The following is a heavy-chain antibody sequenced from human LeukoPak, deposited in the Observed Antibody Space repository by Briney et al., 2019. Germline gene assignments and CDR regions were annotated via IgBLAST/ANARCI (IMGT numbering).Heavy chain of an antibody. J-gene: IGHJ4*02. CDR3: ARDWFVDSGDDPFPFDY. CDR1: GYTFTGFY. Sequence: ASVKVSCKASGYTFTGFYIHWVRQAPGQGLECMGWLNCNSGGTNYAQKFQGRVTMTRDTSISTAYLELNRLTSDDTATYYCARDWFVDSGDDPFPFDYGGRGTLVSVSS. CDR2: LNCNSGGT. D-gene: IGHD5-12*01. V-gene: IGHV1-2*02.